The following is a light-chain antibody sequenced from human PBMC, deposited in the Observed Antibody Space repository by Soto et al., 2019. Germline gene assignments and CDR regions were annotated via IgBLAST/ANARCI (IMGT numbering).Light chain of an antibody. CDR3: AAWDGSLSAWM. Sequence: QSVLTQPPSASGTPGQRVTISCSGSSSNIGSNYVYWYQQLTGTAPKLHIDGSDQRPSGVPNRFSGSKSGTSASLAISGLRSDDESDYYCAAWDGSLSAWMFGGGTKLTVL. CDR1: SSNIGSNY. CDR2: GSD. V-gene: IGLV1-47*02. J-gene: IGLJ3*02.